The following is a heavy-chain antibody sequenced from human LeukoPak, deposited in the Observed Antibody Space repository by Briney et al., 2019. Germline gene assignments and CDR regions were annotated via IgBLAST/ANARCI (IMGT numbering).Heavy chain of an antibody. CDR2: ISSSGSTI. CDR3: ARVVRIVVVPAAIFHNWFDP. CDR1: GFTFSRYE. V-gene: IGHV3-48*03. J-gene: IGHJ5*02. Sequence: GGFLRLSCAASGFTFSRYEMNWVRQAPGKGLESVSYISSSGSTIYYADSVKGRFTISRDNAKNSLYLQMNSLRAEDTAVYYCARVVRIVVVPAAIFHNWFDPWGQGTLVTVSS. D-gene: IGHD2-2*01.